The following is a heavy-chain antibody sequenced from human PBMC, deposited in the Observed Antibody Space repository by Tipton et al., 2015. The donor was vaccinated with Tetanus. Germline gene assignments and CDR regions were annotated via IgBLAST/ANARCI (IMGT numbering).Heavy chain of an antibody. V-gene: IGHV3-30*04. CDR2: ISYDGSNK. D-gene: IGHD6-19*01. CDR1: GFTFSSYA. Sequence: SLRLSCAASGFTFSSYAMHWVRQAPGKGLEWVAVISYDGSNKYYADSVKGRFTISRDNSKNTLYLQMNSLRAEDTAVYYCARDFFSGWLDSWGLGTLVTVSS. J-gene: IGHJ5*01. CDR3: ARDFFSGWLDS.